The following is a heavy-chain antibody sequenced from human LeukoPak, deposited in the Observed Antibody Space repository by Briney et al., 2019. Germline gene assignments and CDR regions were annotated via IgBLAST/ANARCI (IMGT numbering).Heavy chain of an antibody. CDR1: GFTFSTYW. D-gene: IGHD3-22*01. V-gene: IGHV3-74*01. Sequence: WGSLRLSRAASGFTFSTYWMHWVRQAPGKGLVWVSRIKSDGSTNYADSVKGRFTISRDNAKNTVSLQMNSLRPEDTGVYYCARAPSEIGGYYPEYFRHWGQGILVTVSS. J-gene: IGHJ1*01. CDR3: ARAPSEIGGYYPEYFRH. CDR2: IKSDGST.